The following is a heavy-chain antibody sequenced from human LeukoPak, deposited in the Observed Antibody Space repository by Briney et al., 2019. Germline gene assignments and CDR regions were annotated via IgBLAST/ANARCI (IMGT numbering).Heavy chain of an antibody. D-gene: IGHD2-15*01. Sequence: GGSLRLSCAASGFTLSKYGMHWVRQARGKGLEWVAFIRHDGGKTNYADSVKGRFTISRDNSKNTLYLQMSSLRVEDTAVHYCARDDRGYCSDGTCYSLWDHWGQGTLATVSS. J-gene: IGHJ4*02. V-gene: IGHV3-30*02. CDR2: IRHDGGKT. CDR3: ARDDRGYCSDGTCYSLWDH. CDR1: GFTLSKYG.